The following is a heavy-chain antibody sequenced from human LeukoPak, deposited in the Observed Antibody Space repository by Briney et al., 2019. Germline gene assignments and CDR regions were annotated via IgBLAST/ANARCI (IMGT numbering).Heavy chain of an antibody. Sequence: SSETLSLTCAVYGGSFSGYYWSWIRQPPGKGLEWIGNIYYSGSTYYNPSLKSRVTISIDTSKNQFSLKLSSVTAADTAVYYCARDGRFPPEVLPRYFDSWGQGTLVTVSS. D-gene: IGHD1-14*01. CDR1: GGSFSGYY. J-gene: IGHJ4*02. CDR2: IYYSGST. CDR3: ARDGRFPPEVLPRYFDS. V-gene: IGHV4-34*01.